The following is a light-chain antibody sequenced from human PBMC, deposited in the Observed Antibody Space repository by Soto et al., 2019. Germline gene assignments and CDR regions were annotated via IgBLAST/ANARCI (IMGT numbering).Light chain of an antibody. Sequence: QSVLTQPPSVSGAPGQRVTISCTGSSSNIGTGYDVHWYQQLPGTAPKLLIYANINRPSGVPDRFSGSKSGTSASLAITGLQAEDESDYYCQSYDSSLSGYVFGAGTKV. J-gene: IGLJ1*01. V-gene: IGLV1-40*01. CDR3: QSYDSSLSGYV. CDR2: ANI. CDR1: SSNIGTGYD.